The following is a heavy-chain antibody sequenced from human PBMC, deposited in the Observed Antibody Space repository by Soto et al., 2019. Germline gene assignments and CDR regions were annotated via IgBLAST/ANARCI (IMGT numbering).Heavy chain of an antibody. J-gene: IGHJ5*02. Sequence: ETLSLTCTVSGGSISSSSYYWGWIRQPPGKGLEWIGSIYYSGSTYYNPSLKSRVTISVDTSKNQFSLKLSSVTAADTAVYYCARTGMTTVTIGWFDPWGQGTLVTVSS. CDR1: GGSISSSSYY. V-gene: IGHV4-39*01. CDR3: ARTGMTTVTIGWFDP. CDR2: IYYSGST. D-gene: IGHD4-17*01.